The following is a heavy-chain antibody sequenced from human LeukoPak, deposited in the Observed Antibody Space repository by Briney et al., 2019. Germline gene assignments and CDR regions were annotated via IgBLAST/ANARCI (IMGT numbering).Heavy chain of an antibody. J-gene: IGHJ4*02. CDR2: INAGNGNT. CDR1: GYTFTSYA. Sequence: GASVKVSCKASGYTFTSYAMHWVRQAPGQRLEWMGWINAGNGNTEYSQKFQGRVTITRDTSASTAYMELSSLRSEDTAVYYCARDYYGSGSYQDYWGQGTLVTVFS. V-gene: IGHV1-3*01. D-gene: IGHD3-10*01. CDR3: ARDYYGSGSYQDY.